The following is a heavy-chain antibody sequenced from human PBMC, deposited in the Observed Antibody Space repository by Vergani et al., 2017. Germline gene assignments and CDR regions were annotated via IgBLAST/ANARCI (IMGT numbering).Heavy chain of an antibody. J-gene: IGHJ6*02. D-gene: IGHD6-13*01. CDR1: GFTFSNAW. CDR2: IKSKTYGGTT. CDR3: ARDRYSGSWYYYYGMDV. Sequence: EVQLVESGGGLVKPGGSLRLSCAASGFTFSNAWMSWVRQAPGKGLEWVGRIKSKTYGGTTDYAAPVKGRFTISRDNAKNSLYLQMNSLRAEDTAVYYCARDRYSGSWYYYYGMDVWGQGTTVTVSS. V-gene: IGHV3-15*01.